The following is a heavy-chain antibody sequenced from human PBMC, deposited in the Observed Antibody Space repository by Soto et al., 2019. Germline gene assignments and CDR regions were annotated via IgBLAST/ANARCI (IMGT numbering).Heavy chain of an antibody. D-gene: IGHD2-21*01. CDR3: VRDSAYSFDY. CDR1: GFALSYYN. J-gene: IGHJ4*02. CDR2: ISSSSGAT. V-gene: IGHV3-48*01. Sequence: ESGGGLVQPGGSLRLSCAASGFALSYYNMKWVRQAPGKGLEWISDISSSSGATYYADSVKGRFTISRDYAKNSLYLQMNNLRGEDTSIYYCVRDSAYSFDYWGQGTLVTVSS.